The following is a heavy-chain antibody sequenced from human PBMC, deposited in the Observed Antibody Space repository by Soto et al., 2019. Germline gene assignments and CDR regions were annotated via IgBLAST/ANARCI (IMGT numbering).Heavy chain of an antibody. D-gene: IGHD2-21*01. V-gene: IGHV1-18*01. CDR3: ARDTPPTPYSQPAS. CDR1: GYTFTSYG. Sequence: ASVKVSCKASGYTFTSYGISWVRQALGEGLEWMGWISAPNGNTNSAPKPQGRATRTTAPPTSRGDMGRRSLRSYVTAGYSCARDTPPTPYSQPASGGKGTLVTVP. J-gene: IGHJ4*02. CDR2: ISAPNGNT.